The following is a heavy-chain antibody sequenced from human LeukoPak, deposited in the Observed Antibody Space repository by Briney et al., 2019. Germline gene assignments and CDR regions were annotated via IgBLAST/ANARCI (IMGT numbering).Heavy chain of an antibody. V-gene: IGHV3-72*01. CDR1: GFPLSDHY. CDR2: TRNRANSYIT. Sequence: GGSLRLSCAASGFPLSDHYMVWARHARGEGREWVGRTRNRANSYITQYTASVKGRFTISREASTNSLYLQMYSLRTEGTALYNSARGVGSSWEVWFAPWGEGTLVTVSS. CDR3: ARGVGSSWEVWFAP. D-gene: IGHD2-15*01. J-gene: IGHJ5*02.